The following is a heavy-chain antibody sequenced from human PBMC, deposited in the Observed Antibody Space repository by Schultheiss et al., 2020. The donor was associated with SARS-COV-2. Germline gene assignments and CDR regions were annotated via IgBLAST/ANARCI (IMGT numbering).Heavy chain of an antibody. CDR3: ARAQSYYYGSGSYFFPADAFDI. D-gene: IGHD3-10*01. V-gene: IGHV3-48*03. CDR1: GFTFSSYE. CDR2: ISSSGSTI. J-gene: IGHJ3*02. Sequence: GGSLRLSCAASGFTFSSYEMNWVRQAPGKGLEWVSYISSSGSTIYYADSVKGRFTISRDNAKNSLYLQMNSLRAEDTAVYYCARAQSYYYGSGSYFFPADAFDIWGQGTMVTVSS.